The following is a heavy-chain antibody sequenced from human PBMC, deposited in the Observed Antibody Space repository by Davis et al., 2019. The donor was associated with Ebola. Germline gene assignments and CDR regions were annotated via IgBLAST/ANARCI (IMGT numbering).Heavy chain of an antibody. CDR3: AREFNDSDAFDI. Sequence: SETLSLTCTVSSGSISSYYWSWIRQPPGKGLEWIGYIYHSGSTYYNPSLKSRVTISVDRSKNQFSLKLSSVTAADTAVYYCAREFNDSDAFDIWGQGTMVTVSS. CDR1: SGSISSYY. D-gene: IGHD3-16*01. V-gene: IGHV4-59*12. J-gene: IGHJ3*02. CDR2: IYHSGST.